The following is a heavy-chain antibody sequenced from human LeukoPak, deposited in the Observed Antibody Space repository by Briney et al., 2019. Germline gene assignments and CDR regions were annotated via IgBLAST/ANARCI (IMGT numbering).Heavy chain of an antibody. D-gene: IGHD3-22*01. J-gene: IGHJ4*02. V-gene: IGHV1-2*02. Sequence: WASVKVSCKASGYTFTGYYMHWVRQAPGQGLEWMGWINPNSGGTNYAQKFQGRVTMTRDTSISTAYMELSRLRSDDTAVYHCARVSYDSSGYYLFDYWGQGTLVTVSS. CDR2: INPNSGGT. CDR1: GYTFTGYY. CDR3: ARVSYDSSGYYLFDY.